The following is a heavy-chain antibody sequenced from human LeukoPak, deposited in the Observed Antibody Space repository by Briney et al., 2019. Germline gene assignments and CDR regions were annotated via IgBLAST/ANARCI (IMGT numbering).Heavy chain of an antibody. CDR3: ARTVTTTPNFDY. Sequence: KSSETLSLTCAVYGGSFSGYYWSWIRQPPGKGLEWIGEINHSGSTNYNPSLKSRATISVDTSKNQFSLKLSSVTAADTAVYYCARTVTTTPNFDYWGQGTLVTVSS. CDR1: GGSFSGYY. V-gene: IGHV4-34*01. J-gene: IGHJ4*02. CDR2: INHSGST. D-gene: IGHD4-11*01.